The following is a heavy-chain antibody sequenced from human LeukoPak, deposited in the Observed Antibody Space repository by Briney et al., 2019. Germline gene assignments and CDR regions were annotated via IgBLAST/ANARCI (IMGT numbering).Heavy chain of an antibody. J-gene: IGHJ4*02. D-gene: IGHD6-6*01. CDR1: GGSISSGGYY. V-gene: IGHV4-30-2*01. CDR3: ARAPRQYYFDY. CDR2: IYHSGST. Sequence: PSQTLSLTCTVSGGSISSGGYYGSWIRQPPGKGLEWIGYIYHSGSTYYNPSLKSRVTISVDRSKNQFSLKLSSVTAADTAVYYCARAPRQYYFDYWGQGTLVTVSS.